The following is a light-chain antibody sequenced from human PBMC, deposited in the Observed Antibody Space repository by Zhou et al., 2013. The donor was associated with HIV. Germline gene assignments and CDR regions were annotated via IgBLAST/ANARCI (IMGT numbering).Light chain of an antibody. J-gene: IGKJ4*01. Sequence: DIQMTQSPSSLSASVGDTVAITCRANQTINLFLNWYQHRPGQAPRVLIYAASSLKSGVPSRFSGSGSGTNFTLTINCLQSEDLATYYCQQYYAFPLSFGGGPRWRSN. V-gene: IGKV1-39*01. CDR1: QTINLF. CDR3: QQYYAFPLS. CDR2: AAS.